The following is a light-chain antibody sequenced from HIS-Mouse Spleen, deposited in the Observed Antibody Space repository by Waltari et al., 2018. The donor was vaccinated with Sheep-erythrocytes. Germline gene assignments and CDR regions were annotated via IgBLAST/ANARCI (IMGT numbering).Light chain of an antibody. CDR2: DVS. Sequence: QSALTQPRSVSGSPGQSVTISCTGTSSDVGGYNYVSWYQQHPGKAPKLMIYDVSKRTAGVPERLSGSKSGNTASLTISGLQAEDEADYYCCSYAGSYTVVFGGGTKLTVL. CDR3: CSYAGSYTVV. J-gene: IGLJ2*01. V-gene: IGLV2-11*01. CDR1: SSDVGGYNY.